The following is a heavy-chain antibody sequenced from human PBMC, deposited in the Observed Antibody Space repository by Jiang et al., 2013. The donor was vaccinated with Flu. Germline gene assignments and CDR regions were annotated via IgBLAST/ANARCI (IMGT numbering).Heavy chain of an antibody. CDR1: GFTFSSYA. J-gene: IGHJ4*02. Sequence: QLVESGGGVVQPGRSLRLSCAASGFTFSSYAMHWVRQAPGKGLEWVAVISYDGSKKYYVDSVKGRFTISRDNSKNTLYLQMNSLRGEDTAVYYCASTGHSSSWSQFDYWGQGTLVTVSS. CDR2: ISYDGSKK. V-gene: IGHV3-30-3*01. D-gene: IGHD6-13*01. CDR3: ASTGHSSSWSQFDY.